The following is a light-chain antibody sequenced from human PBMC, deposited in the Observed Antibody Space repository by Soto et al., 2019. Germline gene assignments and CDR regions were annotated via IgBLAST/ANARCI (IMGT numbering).Light chain of an antibody. CDR3: QKSYDIPQT. Sequence: DIQMTQTPPSLSASVGDRVIITCRASQTINFYLNWYRQKQGKAPKLLISDASRLQSWVPSRFSGSESGTDYNLTISGLQPEDCASYCCQKSYDIPQTFSQWTRVEIK. J-gene: IGKJ1*01. V-gene: IGKV1-39*01. CDR2: DAS. CDR1: QTINFY.